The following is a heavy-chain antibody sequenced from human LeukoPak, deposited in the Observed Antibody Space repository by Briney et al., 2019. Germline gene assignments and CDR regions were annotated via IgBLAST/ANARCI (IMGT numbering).Heavy chain of an antibody. J-gene: IGHJ6*02. CDR3: ARGNYSYYYGMDA. CDR1: GVSISSYD. V-gene: IGHV4-59*01. CDR2: ICCSGSS. Sequence: GTLCLTCTVSGVSISSYDMSWIRQPPGKGLEWVGYICCSGSSNYNPALKSRVAISVPTSNPQSSLMLSSATAAATAVYYCARGNYSYYYGMDAWGHGNTVTASS.